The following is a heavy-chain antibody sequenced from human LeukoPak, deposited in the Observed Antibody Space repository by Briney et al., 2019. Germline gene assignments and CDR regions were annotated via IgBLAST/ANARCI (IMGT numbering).Heavy chain of an antibody. D-gene: IGHD3-22*01. CDR1: AGSISSYY. V-gene: IGHV4-59*01. J-gene: IGHJ1*01. Sequence: SETLSLTCTVSAGSISSYYWSWIRQPPGKGLEWIGYIYYSGSINYNPSLKSRVTISVDTPKNQFSLKLSSVTAADTAVYYCARVANYYDSSGYLHAEYFQHWGQGTLVTVSS. CDR3: ARVANYYDSSGYLHAEYFQH. CDR2: IYYSGSI.